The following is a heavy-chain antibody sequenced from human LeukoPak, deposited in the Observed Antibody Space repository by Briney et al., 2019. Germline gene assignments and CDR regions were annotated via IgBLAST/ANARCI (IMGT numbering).Heavy chain of an antibody. CDR1: GFTFGSYA. D-gene: IGHD2-21*02. Sequence: QPGGSLRLSCAASGFTFGSYAMSWVRQAPGKGLEWVSSISGSGDTTYYTDSVRGRFTISRDNSKNTLYLQMDSPRAEDTAAYYCAKDSGDWNYFDYWGQGTQVTVSS. CDR3: AKDSGDWNYFDY. CDR2: ISGSGDTT. J-gene: IGHJ4*02. V-gene: IGHV3-23*01.